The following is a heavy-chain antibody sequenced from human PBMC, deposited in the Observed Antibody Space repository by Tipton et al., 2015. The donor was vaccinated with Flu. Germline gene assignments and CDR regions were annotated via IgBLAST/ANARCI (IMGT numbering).Heavy chain of an antibody. CDR3: ARVWSSFVATASLDY. J-gene: IGHJ4*02. Sequence: TLSLTCTVSGGSISTSGYYWGWIRRPPGKGLEWIGSIRYGGSSYYTPSLKSRVTISLDMSKDQFSLKLASVTAADTAVYYCARVWSSFVATASLDYWGRGRLVTVSS. CDR1: GGSISTSGYY. CDR2: IRYGGSS. V-gene: IGHV4-39*07. D-gene: IGHD1-1*01.